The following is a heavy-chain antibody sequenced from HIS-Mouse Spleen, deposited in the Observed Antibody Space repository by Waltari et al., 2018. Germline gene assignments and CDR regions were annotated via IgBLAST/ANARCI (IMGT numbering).Heavy chain of an antibody. V-gene: IGHV3-30*18. CDR2: ISYDGSNK. CDR3: AKDTSGSYSDY. Sequence: QVQLVESGGGVVQPGRSLSVYCAASGFTFSSYGMHWVRQAPGKGLEWVAVISYDGSNKYYADSVKGRFTISRDNSKNTLYLQMNSLRAEDTAVYYCAKDTSGSYSDYWGQGTLVTVSS. D-gene: IGHD1-26*01. J-gene: IGHJ4*02. CDR1: GFTFSSYG.